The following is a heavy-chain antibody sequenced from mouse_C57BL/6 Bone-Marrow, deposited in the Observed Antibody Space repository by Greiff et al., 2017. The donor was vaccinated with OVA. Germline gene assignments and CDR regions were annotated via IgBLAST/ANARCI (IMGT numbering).Heavy chain of an antibody. CDR2: ISSGSSTI. V-gene: IGHV5-17*01. Sequence: DVMLVESGGGLVKPGGSLKLSCAASGFTFSDYGMHWVRQAPEKGLEWVAYISSGSSTIYYADTVKGRFTISRDNAKNTLFLQMTSLRSEDTAMYYCARGTGSSLYYAMDYWGQGTSVTVSS. CDR3: ARGTGSSLYYAMDY. J-gene: IGHJ4*01. D-gene: IGHD1-1*01. CDR1: GFTFSDYG.